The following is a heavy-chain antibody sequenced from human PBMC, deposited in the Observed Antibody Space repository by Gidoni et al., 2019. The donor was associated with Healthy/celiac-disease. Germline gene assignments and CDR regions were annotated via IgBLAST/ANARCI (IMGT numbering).Heavy chain of an antibody. CDR1: GFPVSSNY. V-gene: IGHV3-53*01. J-gene: IGHJ3*02. CDR2: IYSGGST. D-gene: IGHD2-15*01. Sequence: EVQLVESGGGLIQPGGSLRLRCAASGFPVSSNYMSWVRQAPGKGLEWVSVIYSGGSTYYADSVKGRFTISRDNSKNTLYLQMNSLRAEDTAVYYCARELGVVVAATETPDAFDIWGQGTMVTVSS. CDR3: ARELGVVVAATETPDAFDI.